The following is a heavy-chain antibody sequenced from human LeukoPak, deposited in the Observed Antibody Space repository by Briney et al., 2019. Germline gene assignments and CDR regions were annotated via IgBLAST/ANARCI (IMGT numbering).Heavy chain of an antibody. D-gene: IGHD3-10*01. CDR3: AKRSKVGSGSYYNFFDY. J-gene: IGHJ4*01. CDR1: GFTFSSYG. CDR2: ISGSGDNT. Sequence: PGRSLRLSCAASGFTFSSYGMLWVRQAPGKGLEGVSAISGSGDNTYYADSVKGRFTISRDNSKNTLYLQMDSLRAEDTAVYYCAKRSKVGSGSYYNFFDYWGQGTLVTVSS. V-gene: IGHV3-23*01.